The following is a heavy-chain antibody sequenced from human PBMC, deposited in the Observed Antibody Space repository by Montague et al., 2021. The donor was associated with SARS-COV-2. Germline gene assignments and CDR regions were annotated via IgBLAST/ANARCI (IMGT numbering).Heavy chain of an antibody. CDR2: MSAGGNTR. Sequence: SLRLSCAGTGFSFSTSNTNWVRQAPGKGLEWISHMSAGGNTRYYADSVKGRFTVSRDNAKNSLYLQMDSLRAEDTAVYYCAVYTAVVLGQGTMVTVSS. CDR3: AVYTAVV. J-gene: IGHJ3*01. CDR1: GFSFSTSN. V-gene: IGHV3-48*03. D-gene: IGHD5-18*01.